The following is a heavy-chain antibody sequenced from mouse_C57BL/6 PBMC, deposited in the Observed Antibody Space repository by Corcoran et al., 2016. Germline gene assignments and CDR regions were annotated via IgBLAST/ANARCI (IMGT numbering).Heavy chain of an antibody. V-gene: IGHV1-19*01. CDR1: GYTFTDYY. J-gene: IGHJ4*01. Sequence: EVQLQQSGPVLVKPGASVKMSCKASGYTFTDYYMNWVKQSHGQSLEWIGVINPYNGGTSYNQKFKGKATLTVDKSSSTAYMELNSLTSEDSAVYYCERRTTVGAGYAMDYWGPGTSVTGSS. CDR3: ERRTTVGAGYAMDY. D-gene: IGHD1-1*01. CDR2: INPYNGGT.